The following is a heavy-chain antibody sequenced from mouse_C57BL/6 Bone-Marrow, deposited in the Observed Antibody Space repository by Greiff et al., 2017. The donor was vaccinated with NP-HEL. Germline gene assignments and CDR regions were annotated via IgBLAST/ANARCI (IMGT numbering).Heavy chain of an antibody. D-gene: IGHD1-1*01. Sequence: EVQLVESGAELVRPGASVKLSCTASGFNIKDDYMHWVKQRPEQGLEWIGWIDPENGDTEYASKFQGKATITADTSSNTAYLQLSSLTSEDTAVYYCTLLLPSMDYWGQGTSVTVSS. CDR3: TLLLPSMDY. V-gene: IGHV14-4*01. CDR2: IDPENGDT. J-gene: IGHJ4*01. CDR1: GFNIKDDY.